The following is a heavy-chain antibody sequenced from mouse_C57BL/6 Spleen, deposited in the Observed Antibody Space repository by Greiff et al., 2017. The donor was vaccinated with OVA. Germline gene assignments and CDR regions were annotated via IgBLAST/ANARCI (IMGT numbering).Heavy chain of an antibody. J-gene: IGHJ3*01. CDR2: IYPSDSET. D-gene: IGHD1-1*01. CDR1: GYTFTSYW. Sequence: VQLQQPGAELVRPGSSVKLSCKASGYTFTSYWMDWVKQRPGQGLEWIGNIYPSDSETHYNQKFKDKATLTVDKSSSTAYMQLSSLTSEDSAVYYCAREGVYYYGRGFAYWGQGTLVTVSA. CDR3: AREGVYYYGRGFAY. V-gene: IGHV1-61*01.